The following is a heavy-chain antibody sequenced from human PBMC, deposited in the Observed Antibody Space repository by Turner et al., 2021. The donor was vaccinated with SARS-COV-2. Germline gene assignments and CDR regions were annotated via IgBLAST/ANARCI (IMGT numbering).Heavy chain of an antibody. J-gene: IGHJ5*02. D-gene: IGHD5-12*01. Sequence: QLQLQESGPGLVKPSETLSLTCTVSGGSISSSRYYWGWIRQPPGKGLEWIGSIYYSGSTNYNPSLKSRVTISVDTSKNQFSLKLSSVTAADTAVYYCARPYEGSGRGWFDPWGQGTLVTVSS. CDR1: GGSISSSRYY. V-gene: IGHV4-39*01. CDR2: IYYSGST. CDR3: ARPYEGSGRGWFDP.